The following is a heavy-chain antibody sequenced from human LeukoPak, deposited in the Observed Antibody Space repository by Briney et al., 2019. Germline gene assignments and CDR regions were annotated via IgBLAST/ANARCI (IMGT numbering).Heavy chain of an antibody. V-gene: IGHV4-4*07. Sequence: PSETLSLTCTVSGGSISSYYWSWLRQPAGRGLEWIGRIYTSGSTNYNPSLKSRVTMSVDTSKNQFSLKLSSVTAADTAVYYCAKDQGIGDYASTDYWGQGTLVTVSS. CDR3: AKDQGIGDYASTDY. CDR2: IYTSGST. D-gene: IGHD4-17*01. CDR1: GGSISSYY. J-gene: IGHJ4*02.